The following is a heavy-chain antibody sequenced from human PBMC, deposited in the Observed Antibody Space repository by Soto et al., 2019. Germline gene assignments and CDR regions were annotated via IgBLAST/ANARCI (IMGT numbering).Heavy chain of an antibody. Sequence: EVQLVESGGGLVKPGESLRLSCAASGFTFTYAWLNWVRQVPGKGLEWVGRIKGKTDGGTTDYAAPVKGRFTSSRDESKNTLYLQMNNLKAEDPAVYYCTTDDHSKSYYWYTMEVWGRGTTLTVSS. V-gene: IGHV3-15*07. CDR2: IKGKTDGGTT. CDR3: TTDDHSKSYYWYTMEV. D-gene: IGHD4-4*01. J-gene: IGHJ6*01. CDR1: GFTFTYAW.